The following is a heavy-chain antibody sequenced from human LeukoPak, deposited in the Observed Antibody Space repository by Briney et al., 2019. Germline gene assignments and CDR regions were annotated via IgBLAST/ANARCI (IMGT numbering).Heavy chain of an antibody. CDR1: GFTFSSYG. Sequence: GGSLRLSCAASGFTFSSYGMSWARQAPGKGLEWVSAISGSGGSTYYADSVKGRFTISRDNSKNTLYLQMNSLRAEDTAVYYCAKAAGGYCSSTSCYEYYYYYMDVWGKGTTVTISS. CDR3: AKAAGGYCSSTSCYEYYYYYMDV. CDR2: ISGSGGST. V-gene: IGHV3-23*01. D-gene: IGHD2-2*01. J-gene: IGHJ6*03.